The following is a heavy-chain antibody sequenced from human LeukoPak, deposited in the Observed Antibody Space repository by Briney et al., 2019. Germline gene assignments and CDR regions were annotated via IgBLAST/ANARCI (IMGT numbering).Heavy chain of an antibody. Sequence: TLSLTCTVSGGSISSGGYYWSWIRQHPGKGLEWIGYIYYSGSTYYNPSLKSRVTISVDTSKNQFSLKLSSVTAADTAVYYCAREVLDAFDIWGQGTMVTVSS. V-gene: IGHV4-31*03. CDR2: IYYSGST. J-gene: IGHJ3*02. CDR1: GGSISSGGYY. D-gene: IGHD2-15*01. CDR3: AREVLDAFDI.